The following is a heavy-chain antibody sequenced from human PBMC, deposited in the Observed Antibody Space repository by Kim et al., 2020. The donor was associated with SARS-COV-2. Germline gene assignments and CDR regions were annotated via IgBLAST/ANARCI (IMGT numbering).Heavy chain of an antibody. Sequence: SQKFRGRVHITRDTSASTAYMELSSLRAEDTAVYYCARDPRRGWANWFDPWGQGTLVTVSS. D-gene: IGHD1-26*01. J-gene: IGHJ5*02. V-gene: IGHV1-3*01. CDR3: ARDPRRGWANWFDP.